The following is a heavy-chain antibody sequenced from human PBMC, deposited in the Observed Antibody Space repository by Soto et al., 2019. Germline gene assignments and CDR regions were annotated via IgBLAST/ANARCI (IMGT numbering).Heavy chain of an antibody. CDR2: ISGSGGST. V-gene: IGHV3-23*01. J-gene: IGHJ6*02. CDR3: AKDEVGAVYSYFDGMDV. D-gene: IGHD1-26*01. CDR1: GFTFSSYA. Sequence: EVQLLESGGGLVQPGGSLRLSCAASGFTFSSYAMSWVRQAPGKGLEWVSAISGSGGSTYYADSVKGRFTISRDNSKNTLYLQMNSLRAEDTAVYYGAKDEVGAVYSYFDGMDVWGQGSTVTVSS.